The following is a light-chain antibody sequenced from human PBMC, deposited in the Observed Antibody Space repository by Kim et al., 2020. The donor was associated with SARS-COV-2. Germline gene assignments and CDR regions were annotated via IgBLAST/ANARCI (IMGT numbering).Light chain of an antibody. Sequence: QSALTQPPSASGSPGQSVTISCTGTSSDVGGYSYVSWNQQHPGKAPRLIIYEVSKRPSGVPDRFSGSKSGNTASLTVSGLQAEDEANYYCCSYAGSNNLVFGGGTKVTVL. CDR1: SSDVGGYSY. J-gene: IGLJ2*01. V-gene: IGLV2-8*01. CDR3: CSYAGSNNLV. CDR2: EVS.